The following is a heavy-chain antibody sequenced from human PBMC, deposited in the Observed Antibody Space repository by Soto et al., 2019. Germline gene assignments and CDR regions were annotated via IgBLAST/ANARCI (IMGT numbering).Heavy chain of an antibody. Sequence: QVQLVQSGAEVKKPGASVKVSCKASGYTFTSYGISWVRQAPGQGLEWMGWISAYNGNTNYAQKLQGRDTMTTDTSTSKAYMELRSLRSDYTAVYNCARDQFVTYPFADYWCHGTLVTVSS. CDR3: ARDQFVTYPFADY. V-gene: IGHV1-18*04. J-gene: IGHJ4*01. CDR1: GYTFTSYG. D-gene: IGHD3-16*01. CDR2: ISAYNGNT.